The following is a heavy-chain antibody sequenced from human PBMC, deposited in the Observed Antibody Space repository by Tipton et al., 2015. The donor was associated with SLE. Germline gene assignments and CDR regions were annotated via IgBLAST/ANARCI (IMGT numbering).Heavy chain of an antibody. CDR2: ISYDGSNK. CDR1: GFTFSSYG. J-gene: IGHJ6*02. Sequence: RSLRLSCAASGFTFSSYGMHWVRQAPGKGLEWVAVISYDGSNKYYADSVKGRFTISRDNSKNTLYLQMNSLRAEDTAVYYCPRGGNWAGIPYGMDVWGQGTTVTVSS. D-gene: IGHD7-27*01. V-gene: IGHV3-30*19. CDR3: PRGGNWAGIPYGMDV.